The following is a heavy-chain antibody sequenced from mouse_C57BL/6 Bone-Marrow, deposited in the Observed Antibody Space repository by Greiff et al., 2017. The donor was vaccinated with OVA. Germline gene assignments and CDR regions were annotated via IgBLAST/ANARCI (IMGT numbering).Heavy chain of an antibody. CDR2: ISSGGDYS. V-gene: IGHV5-9-1*02. D-gene: IGHD1-1*01. Sequence: DVKLVESGEGLVKPGGSLKLSCAASGFTFSSYAMSWVRQTPEKRLEWVAYISSGGDYSYYADTVKGRFTISRDNARNTLYLQMSSLKSEDTAMYYCTSGVYYYGSSYVHVWGTGTTVTVSS. CDR3: TSGVYYYGSSYVHV. J-gene: IGHJ1*03. CDR1: GFTFSSYA.